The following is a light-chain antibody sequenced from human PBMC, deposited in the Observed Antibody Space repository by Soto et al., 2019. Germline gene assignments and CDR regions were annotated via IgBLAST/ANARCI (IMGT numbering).Light chain of an antibody. Sequence: QSALTQPRSVSGSPGQSVAISCTRTSSDVGSFNYVSWYQQHPDKAPKLMIYDVTKRPSGVPDRFSGSKSGNTASLTISGLQAEDVADYYCCSYAGSPYVFGTGTKVTVL. CDR1: SSDVGSFNY. J-gene: IGLJ1*01. CDR2: DVT. V-gene: IGLV2-11*01. CDR3: CSYAGSPYV.